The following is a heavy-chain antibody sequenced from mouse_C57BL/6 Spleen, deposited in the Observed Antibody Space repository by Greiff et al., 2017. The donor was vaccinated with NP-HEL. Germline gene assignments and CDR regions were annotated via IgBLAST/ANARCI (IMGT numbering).Heavy chain of an antibody. CDR3: ARKGEGFTTHGWFAY. J-gene: IGHJ3*01. Sequence: QVQLQQPGAELVRPGSSVKLSCKASGYTFTSYWMDWVTQRPGQGLEWIGNIYPSDSETHYNQKFKDKATLTVDKSSSTAYMQLSSLTSEDSAVYYCARKGEGFTTHGWFAYWGQGTLVTVSA. V-gene: IGHV1-61*01. D-gene: IGHD1-1*01. CDR2: IYPSDSET. CDR1: GYTFTSYW.